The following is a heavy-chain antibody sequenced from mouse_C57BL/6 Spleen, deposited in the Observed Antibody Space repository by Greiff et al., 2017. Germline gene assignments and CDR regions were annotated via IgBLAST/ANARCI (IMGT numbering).Heavy chain of an antibody. CDR1: GFNIKDDY. Sequence: VQLKQSGAELVRPGASVKLSCTASGFNIKDDYMHWVKQRPEQGLEWIGWIDPENGDTEYASKFQGKATITADTSSNTAYLQLSSLTSEDTAVYYCTTKKVYYDYDDAMDYWGQGTSVTVSS. V-gene: IGHV14-4*01. D-gene: IGHD2-4*01. J-gene: IGHJ4*01. CDR3: TTKKVYYDYDDAMDY. CDR2: IDPENGDT.